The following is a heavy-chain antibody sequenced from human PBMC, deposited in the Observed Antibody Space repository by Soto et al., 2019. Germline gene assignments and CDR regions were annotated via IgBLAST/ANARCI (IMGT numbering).Heavy chain of an antibody. V-gene: IGHV4-59*01. J-gene: IGHJ6*02. CDR1: GGSISSYY. CDR3: ARESRGDYYYYGMDV. Sequence: SETLSLTCTVSGGSISSYYWSWIRQPPGKGLEWIGYIYYSGSTNYNPSLKSRVTISVDTSKNQFSLKLSSVTAADTAVYYCARESRGDYYYYGMDVWGQGTTVTVSS. CDR2: IYYSGST.